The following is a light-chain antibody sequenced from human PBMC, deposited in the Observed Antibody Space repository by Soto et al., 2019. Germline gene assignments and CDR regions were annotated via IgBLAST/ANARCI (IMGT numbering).Light chain of an antibody. Sequence: EIVMMQSPATLSVSPGESVTLSCRASQLFSSNLAWYQHKPGQAPRLLIYGVSTRDTGVPDRFSGSASGTEFTLTINRLEPEDFAVYYCQQYGSSITFGQGTRLEI. J-gene: IGKJ5*01. CDR3: QQYGSSIT. CDR2: GVS. V-gene: IGKV3-15*01. CDR1: QLFSSN.